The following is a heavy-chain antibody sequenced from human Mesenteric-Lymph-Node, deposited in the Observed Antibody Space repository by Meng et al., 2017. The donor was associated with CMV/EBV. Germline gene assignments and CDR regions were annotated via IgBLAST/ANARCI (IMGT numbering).Heavy chain of an antibody. CDR3: AKRYDAGSYYKGGPYDY. D-gene: IGHD3-10*01. CDR1: GFIVSSNY. Sequence: GGSLRLSCEASGFIVSSNYMSWVRQPPGKGLEWVSIISDSGGSTYYADSVKGRFTISRDNSKNILYLQMNSLRAEDTAVYYCAKRYDAGSYYKGGPYDYWGQGTLVTVSS. V-gene: IGHV3-23*01. CDR2: ISDSGGST. J-gene: IGHJ4*02.